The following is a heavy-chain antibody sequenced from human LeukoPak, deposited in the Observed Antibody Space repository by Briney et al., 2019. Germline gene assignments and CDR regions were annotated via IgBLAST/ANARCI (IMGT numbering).Heavy chain of an antibody. Sequence: GGSLRLSFAASGVTVSISYMTWVRQAPEKGLEGVSLIYNDGRTFYADSLKGRFTVSRHDTKNTLYLQMNSLRPEDTAVYYCARVPLHPTISSFDYWGQGTLVTVSS. CDR3: ARVPLHPTISSFDY. J-gene: IGHJ4*02. V-gene: IGHV3-53*04. CDR1: GVTVSISY. CDR2: IYNDGRT. D-gene: IGHD2/OR15-2a*01.